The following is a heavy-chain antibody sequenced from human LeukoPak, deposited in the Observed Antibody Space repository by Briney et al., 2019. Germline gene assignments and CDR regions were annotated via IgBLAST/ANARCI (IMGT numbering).Heavy chain of an antibody. CDR3: ARTYYYDSSGYPPLDYYGMDV. D-gene: IGHD3-22*01. CDR1: GYSFTSYW. Sequence: RGESLKISCKGSGYSFTSYWIGWVRQMPGKGLEWMGIIYPGDSDTRYSPSFQGQVTISADKSISTAYLQWSSLKASDTAMYYCARTYYYDSSGYPPLDYYGMDVWGQGTTVTVSS. CDR2: IYPGDSDT. V-gene: IGHV5-51*01. J-gene: IGHJ6*02.